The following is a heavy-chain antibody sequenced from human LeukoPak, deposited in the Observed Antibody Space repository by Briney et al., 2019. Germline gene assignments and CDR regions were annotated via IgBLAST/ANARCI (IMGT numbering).Heavy chain of an antibody. CDR3: ARQRGGQYEDGFDI. V-gene: IGHV1-46*01. J-gene: IGHJ3*02. CDR2: INPSGGTT. CDR1: GYTFSRNA. D-gene: IGHD2-8*01. Sequence: ASVKVSCKASGYTFSRNAINWVRQAPGQGLEWMGIINPSGGTTIYAQRFQGRVTMTRDTSTSTVYMELSSLKYEDTAVYYCARQRGGQYEDGFDIWGQRTMVTVSS.